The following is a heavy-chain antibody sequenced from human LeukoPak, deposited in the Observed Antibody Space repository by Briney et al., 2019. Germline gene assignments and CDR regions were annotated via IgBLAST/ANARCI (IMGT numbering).Heavy chain of an antibody. CDR2: ISSYGGST. CDR1: GFTFSSYA. Sequence: PGGSLRLSCAASGFTFSSYAMSWVRQAPGEGLEYVSTISSYGGSTYYADLVKGRFTISRDNSKNTLYLQMSSLRAEDTAVYYCVKDLYSYSFDYWGQGTLVTVSS. J-gene: IGHJ4*02. CDR3: VKDLYSYSFDY. D-gene: IGHD2-8*01. V-gene: IGHV3-64D*09.